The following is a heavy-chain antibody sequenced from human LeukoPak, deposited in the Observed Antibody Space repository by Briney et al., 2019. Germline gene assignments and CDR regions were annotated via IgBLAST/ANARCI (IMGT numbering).Heavy chain of an antibody. CDR2: MNPNSGNT. D-gene: IGHD5-12*01. V-gene: IGHV1-8*02. Sequence: ASVKVSCKASGYTFTSYGISWVRQAPGQGLEWMGWMNPNSGNTGYAQKFQGRVTMTRNTSISTAYMELSSLRSEDTAVYYCARALRDGLPHFGYWGQGTLVTVSS. CDR3: ARALRDGLPHFGY. J-gene: IGHJ4*02. CDR1: GYTFTSYG.